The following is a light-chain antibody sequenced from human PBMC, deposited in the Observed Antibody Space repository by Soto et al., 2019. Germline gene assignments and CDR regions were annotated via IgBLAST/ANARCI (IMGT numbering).Light chain of an antibody. CDR2: KAS. CDR3: QQYSTYSRA. J-gene: IGKJ1*01. V-gene: IGKV1-5*03. Sequence: DIQMTQSPSTLSASVGDRVTITCRASQSISSWLAWYQQKPGKAPNLLIYKASSLESGVPPRFSGSGFGTEFTLTISSLQPDDFATFYCQQYSTYSRAFGQGTKV. CDR1: QSISSW.